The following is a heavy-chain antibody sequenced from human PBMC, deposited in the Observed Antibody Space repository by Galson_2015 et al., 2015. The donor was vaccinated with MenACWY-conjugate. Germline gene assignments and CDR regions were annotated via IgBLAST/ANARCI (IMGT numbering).Heavy chain of an antibody. Sequence: QSGAEVTKPGESLKISCKGTGYGFSNYWIGWVRQMPGKGLEWMGLINPGDSNTRYSPSFQGQVTISADKSISTTYLQWSSLKASDTAMYYCARHPPGGRGMDVWGQGTTVTVSS. D-gene: IGHD1-26*01. V-gene: IGHV5-51*01. CDR1: GYGFSNYW. CDR2: INPGDSNT. CDR3: ARHPPGGRGMDV. J-gene: IGHJ6*02.